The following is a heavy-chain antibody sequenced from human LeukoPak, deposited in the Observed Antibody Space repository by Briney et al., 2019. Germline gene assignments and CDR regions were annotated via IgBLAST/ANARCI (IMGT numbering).Heavy chain of an antibody. CDR3: ARELGRGMALVATISPPEY. J-gene: IGHJ4*02. Sequence: ASVKVSCKASGGTFSSYAISWVRQAPGQGLEWMGRIFPILGIVNYAQKFEGRVTITADKSTSTAYMELSSLRSEDAAVYYCARELGRGMALVATISPPEYWGQGTLVAVSS. D-gene: IGHD5-12*01. CDR1: GGTFSSYA. CDR2: IFPILGIV. V-gene: IGHV1-69*04.